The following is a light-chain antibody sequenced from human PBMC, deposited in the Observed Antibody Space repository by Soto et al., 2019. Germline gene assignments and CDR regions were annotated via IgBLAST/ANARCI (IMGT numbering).Light chain of an antibody. V-gene: IGKV4-1*01. J-gene: IGKJ2*01. CDR1: QSVLHSSDNKNY. Sequence: DIVMTQSPDSLAVSLGESATINCKSSQSVLHSSDNKNYLTWYQQKPGQPPKLLISWASTRESAVPDRFSGSGSGTDFTLTISSLQAEDFAVYYCQQYYTTPYTFGQGTKLEFK. CDR3: QQYYTTPYT. CDR2: WAS.